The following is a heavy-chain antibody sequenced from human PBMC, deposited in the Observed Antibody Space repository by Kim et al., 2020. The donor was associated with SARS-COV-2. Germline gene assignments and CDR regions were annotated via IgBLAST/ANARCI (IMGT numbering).Heavy chain of an antibody. CDR1: GYTFTGYY. CDR2: INPNSGGT. CDR3: ARTGSGGYYYYYGMDV. Sequence: ASVKGSCKASGYTFTGYYMHWVRQAPGQGLEWMGWINPNSGGTNYAQKFQGRVTMTRDTSISTAYMELSRLRSDDTAVYYCARTGSGGYYYYYGMDVWGQGTTVTVSS. V-gene: IGHV1-2*02. D-gene: IGHD3-10*01. J-gene: IGHJ6*02.